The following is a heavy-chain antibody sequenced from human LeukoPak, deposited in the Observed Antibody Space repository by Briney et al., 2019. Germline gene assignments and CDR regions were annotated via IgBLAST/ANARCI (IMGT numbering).Heavy chain of an antibody. Sequence: ASVKVSCKASGYTFTGYYMHWVRQAPGQGLEWMGIINPSGGSTSYAQKFQGRVTMTRDMSTSTVYMELSSLRSEDTAVYYCARGNRGYYYDSSGYYSDFDYWGQGTLVTVSS. V-gene: IGHV1-46*01. J-gene: IGHJ4*02. CDR3: ARGNRGYYYDSSGYYSDFDY. D-gene: IGHD3-22*01. CDR2: INPSGGST. CDR1: GYTFTGYY.